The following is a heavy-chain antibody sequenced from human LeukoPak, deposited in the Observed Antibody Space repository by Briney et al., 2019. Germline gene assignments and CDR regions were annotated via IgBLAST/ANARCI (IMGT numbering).Heavy chain of an antibody. D-gene: IGHD2-2*01. Sequence: GASVRVSCKASGYTFTSYGISWVRQAPGQGLEWMGWISAYNGNTNYAQKLQGRVTMTTDTSTSTAYMELRSLRSDDTAVYYCARVSVMVVVPAAGTMDVWGQGTTLTVSS. CDR2: ISAYNGNT. CDR3: ARVSVMVVVPAAGTMDV. V-gene: IGHV1-18*01. J-gene: IGHJ6*02. CDR1: GYTFTSYG.